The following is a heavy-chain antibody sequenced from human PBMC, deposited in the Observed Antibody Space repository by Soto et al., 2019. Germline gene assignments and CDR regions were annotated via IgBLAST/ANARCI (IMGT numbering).Heavy chain of an antibody. Sequence: PSETLSLTCAVSGGSIRGSSYSWSWIRQPPGKGLGWIGYIYDSWSTYYNPSLKSRVTISVDTSKNQFSLNVNSVTAADTAVYYCARTWELIKFDYWGQGTRVTVSS. V-gene: IGHV4-30-2*01. CDR1: GGSIRGSSYS. D-gene: IGHD1-26*01. J-gene: IGHJ4*02. CDR3: ARTWELIKFDY. CDR2: IYDSWST.